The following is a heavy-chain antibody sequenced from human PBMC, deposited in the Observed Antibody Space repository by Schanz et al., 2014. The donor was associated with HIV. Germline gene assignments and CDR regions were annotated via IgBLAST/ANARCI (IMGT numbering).Heavy chain of an antibody. D-gene: IGHD3-10*01. CDR2: ITNSGNRM. V-gene: IGHV3-11*01. CDR1: GFSLGDYY. Sequence: QEQLVESGGGSVKPGGSLRLSCAASGFSLGDYYMSWIRQAPGKGLEWISYITNSGNRMNYADSVKGRFTTSRDNAKNSLYLQMNSLRAEDTAVYYCARLRGFLWFGDHPYSFDYWGQGTLVTVSS. J-gene: IGHJ4*02. CDR3: ARLRGFLWFGDHPYSFDY.